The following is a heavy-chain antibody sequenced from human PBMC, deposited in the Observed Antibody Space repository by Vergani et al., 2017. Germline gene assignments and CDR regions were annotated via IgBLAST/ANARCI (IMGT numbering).Heavy chain of an antibody. CDR3: AVEIYDYGGSRDFDY. CDR2: IRSKTYGATT. D-gene: IGHD4-23*01. Sequence: EVLLVESGGDLVQPGGSLRLSCQTSGFNFGECGVSWVRQAPGKGLEWIGFIRSKTYGATTEYAASVRGRFTISRDDSKGIAYLQMSSLKKEDTAVYRCAVEIYDYGGSRDFDYWGQGTLVVVSS. J-gene: IGHJ4*02. CDR1: GFNFGECG. V-gene: IGHV3-49*04.